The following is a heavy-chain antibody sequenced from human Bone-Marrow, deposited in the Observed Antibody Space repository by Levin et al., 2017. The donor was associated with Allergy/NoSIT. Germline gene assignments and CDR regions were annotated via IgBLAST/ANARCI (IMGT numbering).Heavy chain of an antibody. CDR2: IDWDDAK. V-gene: IGHV2-70*04. J-gene: IGHJ4*02. CDR3: ARASGNYPDFDY. Sequence: SGPTLVKPTQTLTLTCTFSGFSVSTSGMRVNWIRQPPGKALEWLARIDWDDAKFYNTSLKTRLTISKDTSKNQVVLTIANMDPVDTATYYCARASGNYPDFDYWGQGILVTVSS. D-gene: IGHD1-26*01. CDR1: GFSVSTSGMR.